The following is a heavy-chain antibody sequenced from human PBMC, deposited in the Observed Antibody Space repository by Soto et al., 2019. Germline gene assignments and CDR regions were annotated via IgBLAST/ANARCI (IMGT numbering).Heavy chain of an antibody. CDR3: ARDLTPILRFLEWADYYYMDV. V-gene: IGHV1-69*04. Sequence: SVKVSCKASGGTFSSYTISWVRQAPGQGLEWMGRIIPILGIANYAQKFQGRVTITADKSTSTAYMELSSLRSEDTAVYYCARDLTPILRFLEWADYYYMDVWGKGTTVTVSS. J-gene: IGHJ6*03. CDR1: GGTFSSYT. CDR2: IIPILGIA. D-gene: IGHD3-3*01.